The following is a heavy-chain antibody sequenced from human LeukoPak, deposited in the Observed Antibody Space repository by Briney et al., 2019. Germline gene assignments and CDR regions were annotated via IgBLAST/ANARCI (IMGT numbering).Heavy chain of an antibody. CDR2: ISSSGSTI. D-gene: IGHD3-10*01. V-gene: IGHV3-48*04. CDR3: ARDMYYYGSGNDY. Sequence: GGSLRLSCAASGFTFSSYAMSWVRQAPGKGLEWVSYISSSGSTIYYADSVKGRFTISRDNAKNSLYLQMNSLRAEDTAVYYCARDMYYYGSGNDYWGQGTLVTVSS. CDR1: GFTFSSYA. J-gene: IGHJ4*02.